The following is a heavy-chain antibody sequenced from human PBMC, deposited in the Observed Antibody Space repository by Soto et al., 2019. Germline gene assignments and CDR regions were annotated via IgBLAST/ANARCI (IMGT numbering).Heavy chain of an antibody. Sequence: ASVKVSCKASGYTFTSYGISWVRQAPGQGLEWMGWISAYNGNTNYAQKLQGRVTMTTDTSTSTAYMELRSLRSDDTAVYFCARDRDILTGYYPLEGYYYYGMDVWGQGTTVTVS. CDR1: GYTFTSYG. CDR3: ARDRDILTGYYPLEGYYYYGMDV. CDR2: ISAYNGNT. J-gene: IGHJ6*02. D-gene: IGHD3-9*01. V-gene: IGHV1-18*01.